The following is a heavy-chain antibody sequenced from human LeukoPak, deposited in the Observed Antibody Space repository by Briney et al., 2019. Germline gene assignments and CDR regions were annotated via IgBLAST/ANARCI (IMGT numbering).Heavy chain of an antibody. D-gene: IGHD4-17*01. V-gene: IGHV3-30*03. Sequence: PVRSLRLSCAASGFTFSSYGMHWVRQAPGKGLEWVAIISDDGSNKYYSDSVRGRFTISRDNSKNTLYLQMNSLRAEDTAVYYCARGYDYGDYAVVEWGQGTLVTVSS. CDR2: ISDDGSNK. J-gene: IGHJ4*02. CDR3: ARGYDYGDYAVVE. CDR1: GFTFSSYG.